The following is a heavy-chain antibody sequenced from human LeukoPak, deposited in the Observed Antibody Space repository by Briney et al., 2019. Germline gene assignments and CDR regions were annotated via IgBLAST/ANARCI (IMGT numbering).Heavy chain of an antibody. J-gene: IGHJ3*02. CDR2: ISGSGGST. CDR1: GFTFSSYA. Sequence: GGSLRLSCAASGFTFSSYAMSWVRQAPGKGLEWVSAISGSGGSTYYADSVKGRFTISRDNSKNTLYLQMNSLRAEDTAVYYCARRITMVRGVGHSRSDAFDIWGQGTMVTVSS. CDR3: ARRITMVRGVGHSRSDAFDI. D-gene: IGHD3-10*01. V-gene: IGHV3-23*01.